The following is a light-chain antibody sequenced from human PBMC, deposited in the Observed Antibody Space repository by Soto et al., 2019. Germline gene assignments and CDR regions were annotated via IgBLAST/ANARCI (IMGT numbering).Light chain of an antibody. CDR2: GAS. J-gene: IGKJ1*01. V-gene: IGKV3-20*01. CDR1: QTLRGRY. Sequence: DTVLTQSPGTLSLSPGERATLSCRASQTLRGRYLAWYQQKPGQAPRLLIYGASTRATGIPDRFSGSGSGTDFILTISRLEPEDFALYYCGQFVSSPPRTFGQGTKVEIK. CDR3: GQFVSSPPRT.